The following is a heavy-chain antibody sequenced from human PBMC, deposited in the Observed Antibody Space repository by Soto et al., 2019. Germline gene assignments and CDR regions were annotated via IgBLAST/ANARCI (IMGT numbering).Heavy chain of an antibody. CDR2: ISAYNGNT. CDR1: GYTFTSYG. V-gene: IGHV1-18*01. CDR3: ARDKFYYDSSGYYYVAKTDAFDI. J-gene: IGHJ3*02. D-gene: IGHD3-22*01. Sequence: ASVKVSCKASGYTFTSYGISWVRQAPGQGLEWMGWISAYNGNTNYAQKLQGRVTMTTDTSTSTAYMELMSLRSDDTAVYYCARDKFYYDSSGYYYVAKTDAFDIWGQGTMVTVSS.